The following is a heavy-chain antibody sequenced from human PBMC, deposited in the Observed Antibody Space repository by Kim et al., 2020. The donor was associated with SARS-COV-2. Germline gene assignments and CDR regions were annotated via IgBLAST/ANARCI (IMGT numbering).Heavy chain of an antibody. CDR2: ISWNSGSI. CDR1: GFTFDDYA. D-gene: IGHD6-19*01. Sequence: GGSLRLSCAASGFTFDDYAMHWVRQAPGKGLEWVSGISWNSGSIGYADSVKGRFTISRDNAKNSLYLQMNSLRAEDTALYYCAKDSKPDPCIAVAGGKNWFDPWGQGTLVTVSS. J-gene: IGHJ5*02. V-gene: IGHV3-9*01. CDR3: AKDSKPDPCIAVAGGKNWFDP.